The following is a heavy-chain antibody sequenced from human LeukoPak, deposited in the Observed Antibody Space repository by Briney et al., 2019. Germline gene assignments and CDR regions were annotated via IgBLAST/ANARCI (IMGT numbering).Heavy chain of an antibody. V-gene: IGHV1-69*06. J-gene: IGHJ6*03. D-gene: IGHD2-15*01. CDR3: ARAYPRGYCSGGSCPGLGYMDV. CDR2: IIPIFGTA. CDR1: GGTFSSYA. Sequence: SVKVSCKASGGTFSSYAISWVRQAPGQGLEWMGGIIPIFGTANYAQKFQGRVTITADKSTSTAYMELSSLRSEDTAVYYCARAYPRGYCSGGSCPGLGYMDVWGKGTTVTVSS.